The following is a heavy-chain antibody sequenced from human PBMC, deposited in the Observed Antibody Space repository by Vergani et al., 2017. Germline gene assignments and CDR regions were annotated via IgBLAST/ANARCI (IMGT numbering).Heavy chain of an antibody. V-gene: IGHV1-69*01. CDR3: AKSGYVGDYVVWYFDL. CDR2: IIPIFGTA. J-gene: IGHJ2*01. CDR1: GGTFSSYA. Sequence: QVQLVQSGAEVKKPGSSVKVSCKASGGTFSSYAISWVRQAPGQGLGWMGGIIPIFGTANYAQKFQGRVTITADESKSTAYMELSSLRAEDTAVYYCAKSGYVGDYVVWYFDLWGRGTLVTVSS. D-gene: IGHD5-12*01.